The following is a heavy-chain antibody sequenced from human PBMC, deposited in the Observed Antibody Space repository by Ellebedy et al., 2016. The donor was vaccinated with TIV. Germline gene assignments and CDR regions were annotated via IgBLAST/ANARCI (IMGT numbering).Heavy chain of an antibody. J-gene: IGHJ4*02. CDR1: GKTLFELS. D-gene: IGHD4/OR15-4a*01. CDR3: TTALVGAAPLFDF. V-gene: IGHV1-24*01. CDR2: FDPEQGDT. Sequence: AASVKVSCKVSGKTLFELSIHWMRQAPGKGLEWMGGFDPEQGDTIYAQKFKGRVTITEDTSTDKAYMELTGLGSDDTAVYFCTTALVGAAPLFDFWGQGTRVTVSS.